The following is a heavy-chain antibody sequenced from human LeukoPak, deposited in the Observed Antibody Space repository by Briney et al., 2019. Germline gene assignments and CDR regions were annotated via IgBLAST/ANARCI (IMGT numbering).Heavy chain of an antibody. J-gene: IGHJ4*02. CDR3: ARDRWLQVDY. Sequence: SETLSLTCAVSGYSISSGYYWGWIRQPPGKWLEWIGSIYHSGSTYYNPSLKSRVTISVDTSKNQFSLKLSSVTAADTAVYYCARDRWLQVDYWGQGTLVTVSS. CDR2: IYHSGST. CDR1: GYSISSGYY. V-gene: IGHV4-38-2*02. D-gene: IGHD5-24*01.